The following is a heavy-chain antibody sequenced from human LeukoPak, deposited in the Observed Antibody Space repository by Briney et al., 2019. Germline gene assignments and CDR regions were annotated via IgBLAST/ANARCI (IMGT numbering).Heavy chain of an antibody. Sequence: SETLSLTCTVSGGSINSYFWSWIRQPPGKGLEWIGYIYYSGSINYNPSLKSRVTISVDTSKNQFSLKLSSVTAADTAVYYCAKNGYNTSPGRYNWFDPWGQGTLVTISS. CDR1: GGSINSYF. CDR3: AKNGYNTSPGRYNWFDP. D-gene: IGHD5-12*01. CDR2: IYYSGSI. V-gene: IGHV4-59*01. J-gene: IGHJ5*02.